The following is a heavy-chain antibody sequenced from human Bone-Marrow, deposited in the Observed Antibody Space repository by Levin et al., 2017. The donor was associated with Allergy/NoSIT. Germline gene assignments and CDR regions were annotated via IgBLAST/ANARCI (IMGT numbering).Heavy chain of an antibody. Sequence: GGSLRLSCAASGFTFSNAWMSWVRQAPGKGLEWVGRIKSKTDGGTTDYAAPVKGRFTISRDDSKNTLYLQMNSLKTEDTAVYYCTTDPPRTYYYESSGYFWGQGTLVTVSS. V-gene: IGHV3-15*01. CDR1: GFTFSNAW. J-gene: IGHJ4*02. CDR3: TTDPPRTYYYESSGYF. D-gene: IGHD3-22*01. CDR2: IKSKTDGGTT.